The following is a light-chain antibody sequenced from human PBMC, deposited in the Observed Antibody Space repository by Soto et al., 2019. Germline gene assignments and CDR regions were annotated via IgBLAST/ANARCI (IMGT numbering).Light chain of an antibody. V-gene: IGKV3-15*01. J-gene: IGKJ4*01. CDR3: QQYNNWPPNP. CDR1: QSVSSN. Sequence: ETVMRQTTASVSEAPGEGANLSCRASQSVSSNLDWDPQRGGQTPSRLIYGDSIRATGNPARVSGRGAGNEFTLTVISLHSEDFAVYYCQQYNNWPPNPVGGGTKVDSK. CDR2: GDS.